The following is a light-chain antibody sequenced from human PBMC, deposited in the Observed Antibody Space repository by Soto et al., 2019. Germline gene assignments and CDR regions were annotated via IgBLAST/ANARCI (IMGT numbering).Light chain of an antibody. Sequence: QAVVTQPPSASGTPGQRVTISCSGSSSNIGSNTANWYQQLPGTAPKLLIYSNNQRPSGVPDRFSGSKSGTSASLAISGLQSEDEADYYCAAWDDSLNGHVVFGGGTKLTVL. CDR3: AAWDDSLNGHVV. V-gene: IGLV1-44*01. CDR1: SSNIGSNT. CDR2: SNN. J-gene: IGLJ2*01.